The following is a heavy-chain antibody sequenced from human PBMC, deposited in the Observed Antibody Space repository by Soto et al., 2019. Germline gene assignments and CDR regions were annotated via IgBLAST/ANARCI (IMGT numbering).Heavy chain of an antibody. CDR1: GGSISSYY. Sequence: SETLSLTCTVSGGSISSYYWSWIRQPPGKGLEWIGYIYYSGSTNYNPSLKSRVTISVDTSRNQFSLKLSSVTAADTAVYYCARGTAYCGGDCWVWFDPWGQGTLVTVSS. CDR3: ARGTAYCGGDCWVWFDP. D-gene: IGHD2-21*02. J-gene: IGHJ5*02. V-gene: IGHV4-59*01. CDR2: IYYSGST.